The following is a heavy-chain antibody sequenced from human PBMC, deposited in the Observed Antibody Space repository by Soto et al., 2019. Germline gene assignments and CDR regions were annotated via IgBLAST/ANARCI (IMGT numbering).Heavy chain of an antibody. V-gene: IGHV4-59*08. CDR3: ARLRYCSGGSCYHNWFDP. J-gene: IGHJ5*02. CDR2: IYYSGST. CDR1: GGSISSYY. D-gene: IGHD2-15*01. Sequence: QVQLQESGPGLVKPSETLSLTCTVSGGSISSYYWSWIRQPPGKGLEWIGYIYYSGSTNYNPSLKSRVTISVDTSKNQFSLKLSSVTAADTAVYYCARLRYCSGGSCYHNWFDPWGQGTLVTVSS.